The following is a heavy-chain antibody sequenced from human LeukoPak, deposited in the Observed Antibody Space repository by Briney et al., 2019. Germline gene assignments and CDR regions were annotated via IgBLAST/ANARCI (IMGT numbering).Heavy chain of an antibody. J-gene: IGHJ4*02. CDR2: ISSSSSYI. V-gene: IGHV3-21*01. D-gene: IGHD3-3*01. CDR1: GFTFSSDS. CDR3: ARDRITIFGVVIDIPFDY. Sequence: GGSLRLSCAASGFTFSSDSMNWVRQAPGKGLEWGSSISSSSSYIYYADSVKGRFTISRDNAKNSLYLQMNSLRAEDTAVYYCARDRITIFGVVIDIPFDYWGQGTLVTVSS.